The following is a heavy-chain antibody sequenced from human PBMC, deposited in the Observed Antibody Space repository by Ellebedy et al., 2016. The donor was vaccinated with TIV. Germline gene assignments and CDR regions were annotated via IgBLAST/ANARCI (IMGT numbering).Heavy chain of an antibody. J-gene: IGHJ6*03. D-gene: IGHD1-1*01. CDR1: GGSASRYF. V-gene: IGHV4-4*07. CDR3: ARVHCSITTCDYYYMDV. CDR2: IFTSGSF. Sequence: SETLSLTXTVSGGSASRYFWSWIRQPAGKGLEWIGRIFTSGSFNYNPSLMSRVTMSVVTSKNQISLRLNSVTAADTAVYYCARVHCSITTCDYYYMDVWGKGPRSPSP.